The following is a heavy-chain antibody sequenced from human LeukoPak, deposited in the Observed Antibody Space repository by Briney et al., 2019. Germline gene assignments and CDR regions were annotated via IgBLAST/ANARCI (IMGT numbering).Heavy chain of an antibody. CDR1: GFTFSSYA. V-gene: IGHV3-23*01. J-gene: IGHJ4*02. CDR2: ISGSGGNT. Sequence: GGSLRLSCAASGFTFSSYAMSWVRQAPGKGLEWVSAISGSGGNTYYTDSVKGRFTISRDNSKNTLYLQMNSLRVEDTAVYYCVPKGNEGYWGQGTLVTVSS. D-gene: IGHD1-1*01. CDR3: VPKGNEGY.